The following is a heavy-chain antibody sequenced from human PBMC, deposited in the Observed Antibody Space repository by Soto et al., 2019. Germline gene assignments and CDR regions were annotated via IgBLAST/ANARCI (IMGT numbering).Heavy chain of an antibody. CDR2: ISSRGDEE. CDR3: AKPGYYDYVWGSYLDY. J-gene: IGHJ4*02. Sequence: GGSLRLSCVASAFSFSAFAMTWVRQAPGKGLQWVSAISSRGDEEYYADSVKGRFTISRDNSRNTLYLQMNSLRDEDTAVYYCAKPGYYDYVWGSYLDYWGQGTLVTVSS. D-gene: IGHD3-16*02. V-gene: IGHV3-23*01. CDR1: AFSFSAFA.